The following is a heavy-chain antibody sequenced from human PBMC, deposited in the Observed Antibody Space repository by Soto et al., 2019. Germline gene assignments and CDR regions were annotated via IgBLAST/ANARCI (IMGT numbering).Heavy chain of an antibody. CDR1: GYTFTSYG. V-gene: IGHV1-18*01. CDR2: ISAYNGNT. CDR3: ARAGWGGSNYDFWSGYYPDKYNWFDP. J-gene: IGHJ5*02. Sequence: GASVKLSCKASGYTFTSYGITCVRQAPRQGLEWMGWISAYNGNTNYAQKLQGRVTMTTDTSTSTAYMELRSLRSDDTAVYYCARAGWGGSNYDFWSGYYPDKYNWFDPWGQGTLVTVSS. D-gene: IGHD3-3*01.